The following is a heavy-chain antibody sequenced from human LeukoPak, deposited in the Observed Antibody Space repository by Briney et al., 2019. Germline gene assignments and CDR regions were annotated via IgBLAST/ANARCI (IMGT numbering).Heavy chain of an antibody. CDR2: IYYSGST. CDR3: ARLSGSYYRWFDP. CDR1: GDSISNYY. V-gene: IGHV4-59*01. Sequence: SETLTLTCTVSGDSISNYYMSWIRQPPGKGLECIGYIYYSGSTNYNPSLKSRVTILEDTSKNQFSLRLTSVTSEDTAVYYWARLSGSYYRWFDPWGQGTLVTVSS. J-gene: IGHJ5*02. D-gene: IGHD1-26*01.